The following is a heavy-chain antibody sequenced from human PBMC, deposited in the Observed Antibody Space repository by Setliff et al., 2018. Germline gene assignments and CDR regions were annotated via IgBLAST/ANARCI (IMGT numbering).Heavy chain of an antibody. CDR2: ISSDGSST. V-gene: IGHV3-74*01. CDR3: ARGPSGWRAFDI. Sequence: GVLKISCAASGFTLSSYWMHWVRQDPGKGLVWVSRISSDGSSTTYADSVQGRFATSRDNAKNTLYLQMNSLRAEDTAVYYCARGPSGWRAFDIWGQGTMVTVSS. CDR1: GFTLSSYW. J-gene: IGHJ3*02. D-gene: IGHD2-15*01.